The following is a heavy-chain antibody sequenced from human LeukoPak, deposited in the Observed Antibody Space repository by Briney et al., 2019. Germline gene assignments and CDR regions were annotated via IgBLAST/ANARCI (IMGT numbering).Heavy chain of an antibody. J-gene: IGHJ5*02. CDR2: IIPILGIA. Sequence: ASVKVSCKASGGTFSSYAISWVRQAPGQGLEWMGRIIPILGIANYAQKFQGRVTITADKSTSAAYMELSSLRSEDTAVYYCARVYSSSWYNWFDPWGQGTLVTVSS. D-gene: IGHD6-13*01. V-gene: IGHV1-69*04. CDR3: ARVYSSSWYNWFDP. CDR1: GGTFSSYA.